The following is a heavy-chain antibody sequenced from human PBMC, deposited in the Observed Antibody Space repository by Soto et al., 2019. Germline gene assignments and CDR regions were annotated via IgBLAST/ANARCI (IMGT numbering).Heavy chain of an antibody. J-gene: IGHJ3*02. CDR1: GGSISSSSYY. CDR2: IYYSGST. Sequence: QLQLQESGPGLVKPSETLSLTCTVSGGSISSSSYYWGWIRQPPGKGLEWIGSIYYSGSTYYNPSARSRASIPGDTPKNRFSLKLSSGTAAGTAGYYGAGHGRGAGDAFDIWGQGTMVTVSS. D-gene: IGHD1-26*01. CDR3: AGHGRGAGDAFDI. V-gene: IGHV4-39*01.